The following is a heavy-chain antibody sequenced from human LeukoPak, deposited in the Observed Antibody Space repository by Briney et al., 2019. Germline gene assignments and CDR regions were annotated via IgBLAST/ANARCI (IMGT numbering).Heavy chain of an antibody. CDR3: AKGGYYERPWYFDY. D-gene: IGHD3-22*01. Sequence: GGSLRLSCAASGFTFSSYSMNWVRQAPGKGLEWVSSISSSSSYIYYADSVKGRFTISRDNSKNALYLQMNSLRAEDTAVYYCAKGGYYERPWYFDYWGQGTLVTVSS. CDR2: ISSSSSYI. CDR1: GFTFSSYS. V-gene: IGHV3-21*01. J-gene: IGHJ4*02.